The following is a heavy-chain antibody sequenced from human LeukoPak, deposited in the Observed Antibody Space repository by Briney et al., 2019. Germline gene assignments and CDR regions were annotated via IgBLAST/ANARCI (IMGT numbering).Heavy chain of an antibody. CDR1: GGTFSSYA. J-gene: IGHJ1*01. V-gene: IGHV1-69*13. Sequence: GASVKVSCKASGGTFSSYAISWVRQAPGQGLEWMGGIIPIFGTANYAHKFQGRVTITADESTSTAYMELSSLRSEDTAVYYCARDTFAIAAATYFQHWGQGTLVTVSS. D-gene: IGHD6-13*01. CDR2: IIPIFGTA. CDR3: ARDTFAIAAATYFQH.